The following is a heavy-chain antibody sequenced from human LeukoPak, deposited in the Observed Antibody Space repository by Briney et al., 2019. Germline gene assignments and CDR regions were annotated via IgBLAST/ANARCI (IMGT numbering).Heavy chain of an antibody. CDR1: GFTFSSYA. J-gene: IGHJ4*02. Sequence: KAGGSLRLSCAASGFTFSSYAMSWIRQAPGKGLECVSYISSSSSYTNYADSVKGRFTISRDNAKNSLYLQMNSLRAEDTAVYYCARDQLAAAGTVDYWGQGTLVTVSS. CDR3: ARDQLAAAGTVDY. V-gene: IGHV3-11*06. D-gene: IGHD6-13*01. CDR2: ISSSSSYT.